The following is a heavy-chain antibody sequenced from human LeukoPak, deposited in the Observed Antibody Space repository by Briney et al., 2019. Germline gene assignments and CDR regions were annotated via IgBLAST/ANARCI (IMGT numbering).Heavy chain of an antibody. Sequence: SQTLSLTCTVSGGSISSGGYYWSWIRQPPGKGLEWIGYIYHSGSTYYNPSLKSRVTISVDRSKNQFSLKLSSVTAADTAVYYCARDRGALVWGPEGVVNNREDAFDIWGQGTMVTVSS. V-gene: IGHV4-30-2*01. CDR2: IYHSGST. CDR1: GGSISSGGYY. J-gene: IGHJ3*02. D-gene: IGHD3-3*01. CDR3: ARDRGALVWGPEGVVNNREDAFDI.